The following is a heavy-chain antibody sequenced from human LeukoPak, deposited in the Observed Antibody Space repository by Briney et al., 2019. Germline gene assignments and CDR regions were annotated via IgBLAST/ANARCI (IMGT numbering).Heavy chain of an antibody. J-gene: IGHJ4*02. CDR1: GFTVSSNY. Sequence: GGSLRLSCAASGFTVSSNYMSWVRQAPGKGLEWVSYIGRSGTTIHYADSVKGRFTISWDNAKKSLYLQMNNLRAEDTAVYYCARDKYGSGSYSWSKRLDSWGQGTLVTVSS. CDR2: IGRSGTTI. V-gene: IGHV3-11*04. D-gene: IGHD3-10*01. CDR3: ARDKYGSGSYSWSKRLDS.